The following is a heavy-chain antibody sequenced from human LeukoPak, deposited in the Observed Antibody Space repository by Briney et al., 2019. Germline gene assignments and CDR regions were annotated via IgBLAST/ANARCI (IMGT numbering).Heavy chain of an antibody. CDR2: ITGSSGST. J-gene: IGHJ4*02. CDR3: AKGVSGWPYYLDY. D-gene: IGHD6-19*01. Sequence: GGSLRPSCAASGFTFSNYVMSWVRQAPGKGLEWVSAITGSSGSTYFADSAKGRFTISRDNSKNMLYLQMNSLRAEDSAVYYCAKGVSGWPYYLDYWGQGTLVTVSS. CDR1: GFTFSNYV. V-gene: IGHV3-23*01.